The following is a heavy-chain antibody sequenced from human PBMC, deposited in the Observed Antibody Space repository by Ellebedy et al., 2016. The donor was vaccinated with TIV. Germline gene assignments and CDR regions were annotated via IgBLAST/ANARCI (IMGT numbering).Heavy chain of an antibody. Sequence: SETLSLTCAVSGVSISSGDWWSWVRQPPGKGLEWIGEVYHRGNTNYNPSLKSRATISVDKSQNQFSLRLTSVTAADTAVYYCATQATGHYNFDYWGQGTLVTVSS. CDR3: ATQATGHYNFDY. CDR1: GVSISSGDW. D-gene: IGHD3-9*01. V-gene: IGHV4-4*02. J-gene: IGHJ4*02. CDR2: VYHRGNT.